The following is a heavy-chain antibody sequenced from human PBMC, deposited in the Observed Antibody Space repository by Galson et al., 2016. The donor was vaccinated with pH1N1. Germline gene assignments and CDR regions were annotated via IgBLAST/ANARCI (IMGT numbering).Heavy chain of an antibody. D-gene: IGHD1-14*01. J-gene: IGHJ3*02. CDR1: GYIFTSYY. CDR3: ARKPQNHALGI. V-gene: IGHV1-46*01. Sequence: SVKVSCKASGYIFTSYYIHWVRQAPGQGLEWMGIINPNDGGTNYAQKLQGRVTMTTDISTTTAYMELTSLTSDDTAVYSCARKPQNHALGIWGQGTMVTVSS. CDR2: INPNDGGT.